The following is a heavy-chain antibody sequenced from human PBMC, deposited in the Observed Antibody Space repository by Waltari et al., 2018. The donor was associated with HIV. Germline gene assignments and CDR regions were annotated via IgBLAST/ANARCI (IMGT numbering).Heavy chain of an antibody. Sequence: KLQQSGPRLVNPSETLTLTCSVSGDSINSRTYYWGWIRQSPGKGLEYLGSVYYSWGSYHNPSLNSRLTLSADTSKNQLSLRLISVTATDTGVYYCARQYAWFDILTGSPPTYFFDSWGPGTLVTVSS. D-gene: IGHD3-9*01. V-gene: IGHV4-39*01. CDR2: VYYSWGS. CDR1: GDSINSRTYY. J-gene: IGHJ4*02. CDR3: ARQYAWFDILTGSPPTYFFDS.